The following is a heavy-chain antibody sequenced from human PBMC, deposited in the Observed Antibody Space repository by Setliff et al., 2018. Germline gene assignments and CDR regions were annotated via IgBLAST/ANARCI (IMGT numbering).Heavy chain of an antibody. CDR1: GFTFSNYA. Sequence: GGSLRLSCAASGFTFSNYAMSWVRQAPGKGLEWVSAISNSGGGTYYADSVKGRFTISRDNSKNTLFLQMNSLRAEDTAVYYCARNWATAQHYYYGMDVWGQGTTVTVSS. CDR2: ISNSGGGT. D-gene: IGHD2-21*02. V-gene: IGHV3-23*01. J-gene: IGHJ6*02. CDR3: ARNWATAQHYYYGMDV.